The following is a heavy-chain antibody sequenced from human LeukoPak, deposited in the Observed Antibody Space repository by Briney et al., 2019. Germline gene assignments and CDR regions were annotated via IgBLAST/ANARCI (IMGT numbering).Heavy chain of an antibody. CDR3: AKGGDIVVIPDYFGMDV. J-gene: IGHJ6*02. CDR1: RFTFSGYA. CDR2: IDASGVNT. V-gene: IGHV3-23*01. Sequence: GGSLRLSCAASRFTFSGYAMYWVRQAPGKGLEWVSCIDASGVNTYYADSVKGRFTISRDNPKNTLYLQMNSLRAEDTAVYSCAKGGDIVVIPDYFGMDVWGQGTTVTVSS. D-gene: IGHD2-2*01.